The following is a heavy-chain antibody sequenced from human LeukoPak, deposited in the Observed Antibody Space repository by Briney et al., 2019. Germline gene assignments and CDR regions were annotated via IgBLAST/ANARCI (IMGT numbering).Heavy chain of an antibody. CDR2: INHSGST. D-gene: IGHD2-15*01. J-gene: IGHJ6*03. V-gene: IGHV4-34*01. CDR3: ARISLGYCSGGSCYYYYYMDV. CDR1: GGSFSGYY. Sequence: SETLSLTCAVYGGSFSGYYWSWIRQPPGKGLGWIGEINHSGSTNYNPSLKSRVTRSVDTSKNQFSLKLSSVTAADTAVYYCARISLGYCSGGSCYYYYYMDVWGKGTTVTVSS.